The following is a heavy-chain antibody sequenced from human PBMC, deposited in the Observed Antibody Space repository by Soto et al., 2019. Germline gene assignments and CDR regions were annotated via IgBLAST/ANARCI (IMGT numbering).Heavy chain of an antibody. CDR1: GFIISGFG. CDR3: ARYRPGSGALDY. D-gene: IGHD3-10*01. Sequence: EVQLVESGGGLVQPGGSLKLSCAASGFIISGFGIHWVRQASGKGLEWVGRIRDKGNNYATSYAASMKGRFTISRDDSETTACLQMNSLITEDTAVYYCARYRPGSGALDYWGQGTLVTVSS. CDR2: IRDKGNNYAT. J-gene: IGHJ4*02. V-gene: IGHV3-73*02.